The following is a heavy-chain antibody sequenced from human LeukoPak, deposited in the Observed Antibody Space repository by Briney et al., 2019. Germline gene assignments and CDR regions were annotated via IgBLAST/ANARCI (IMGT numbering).Heavy chain of an antibody. D-gene: IGHD6-13*01. CDR2: FSVTDGSA. CDR3: ARAKIAAAGTGAFDV. J-gene: IGHJ3*01. Sequence: PGGSLRLSCAASGFTFSSYAMTWVRQAPGKGLEWVSAFSVTDGSAQHAESVEGRFTISRDNSKNTLFLQMNSLGAEDTAVYYCARAKIAAAGTGAFDVWGQGTLVTVSS. V-gene: IGHV3-23*01. CDR1: GFTFSSYA.